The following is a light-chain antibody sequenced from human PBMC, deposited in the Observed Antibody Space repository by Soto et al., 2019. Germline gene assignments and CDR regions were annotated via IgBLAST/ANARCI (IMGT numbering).Light chain of an antibody. CDR2: QDS. V-gene: IGLV3-1*01. Sequence: SYELTQPPSVSVSPGQTASITCSGDKLGDKYACWYQQKPGQSPVLVIYQDSKRPSGIPERFSGSNSGNTATLTISGTQAMDEADYYCQAWDSSTAHYVFGTGTNLTVL. J-gene: IGLJ1*01. CDR3: QAWDSSTAHYV. CDR1: KLGDKY.